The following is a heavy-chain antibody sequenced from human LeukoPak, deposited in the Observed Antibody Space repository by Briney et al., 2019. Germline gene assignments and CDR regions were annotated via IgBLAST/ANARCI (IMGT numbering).Heavy chain of an antibody. V-gene: IGHV4-59*12. J-gene: IGHJ4*02. CDR1: GGSISSYY. CDR2: IYYSGST. Sequence: SETLSLTCTVSGGSISSYYWSWIRQPPGKGLEWIGYIYYSGSTNYNPSLKSRVTISVDTSKNQFSLKLSSVTAADTAVYYCARDVSGYYYDSSGYYKRGYFDYWGQGTLVTVSS. D-gene: IGHD3-22*01. CDR3: ARDVSGYYYDSSGYYKRGYFDY.